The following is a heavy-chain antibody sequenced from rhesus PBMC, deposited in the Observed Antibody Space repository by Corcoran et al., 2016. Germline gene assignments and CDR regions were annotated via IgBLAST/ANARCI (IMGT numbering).Heavy chain of an antibody. CDR2: ISYRRST. V-gene: IGHV4-122*02. J-gene: IGHJ4*01. D-gene: IGHD4-29*01. CDR1: GYSISSGYG. Sequence: QLQLQESGPGLVKPSETLSLTCAVSGYSISSGYGWTWIRQPPGKGLQWIGYISYRRSTSYNPSLKCRVTISRDTSTNQFSLNMSSVPAADTAVYYCARDPYGSSYYFDYWGQGVLVTVSS. CDR3: ARDPYGSSYYFDY.